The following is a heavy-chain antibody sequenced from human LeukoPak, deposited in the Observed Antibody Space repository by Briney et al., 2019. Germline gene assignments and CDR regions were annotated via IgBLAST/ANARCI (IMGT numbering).Heavy chain of an antibody. V-gene: IGHV3-74*01. CDR1: GFTFNNSW. D-gene: IGHD3-9*01. CDR3: ARTDIFAGYSFDC. CDR2: INSDGSST. J-gene: IGHJ4*02. Sequence: GGSLRLSCAASGFTFNNSWMHWVRQVPGKGLVWVSRINSDGSSTSYADSVKGRFTISRDNAKNTLYLQMNSLRAEDTAVFYCARTDIFAGYSFDCWGQGTLVTVSS.